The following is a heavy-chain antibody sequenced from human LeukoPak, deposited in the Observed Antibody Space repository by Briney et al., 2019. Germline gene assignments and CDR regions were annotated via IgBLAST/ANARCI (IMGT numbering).Heavy chain of an antibody. CDR2: ISGSGGST. J-gene: IGHJ5*02. Sequence: GGSLRLSCAASGFTFSSFWMSWVRQAPGKGLEWVSAISGSGGSTYYADSVKGRFTISRDNSKNTLYLQMNSLRAEDTAVYYCAKANVVAAMADWFDPWGQGTLVTVSS. D-gene: IGHD2-15*01. CDR3: AKANVVAAMADWFDP. V-gene: IGHV3-23*01. CDR1: GFTFSSFW.